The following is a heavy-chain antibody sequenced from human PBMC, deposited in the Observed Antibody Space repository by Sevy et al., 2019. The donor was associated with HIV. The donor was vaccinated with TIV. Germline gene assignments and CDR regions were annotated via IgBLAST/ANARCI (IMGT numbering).Heavy chain of an antibody. CDR1: GFSVSSHA. CDR2: ISYDGSSK. V-gene: IGHV3-30-3*01. D-gene: IGHD2-15*01. J-gene: IGHJ4*02. CDR3: SRDAGYSVGWYPSDY. Sequence: GSLRLSCAASGFSVSSHAMHWVRQAPGKGLEWVALISYDGSSKYYSDSVKGRLTISRDNSKNTLYLQMNSLRPKDTALYYCSRDAGYSVGWYPSDYWGQGTLVTVSS.